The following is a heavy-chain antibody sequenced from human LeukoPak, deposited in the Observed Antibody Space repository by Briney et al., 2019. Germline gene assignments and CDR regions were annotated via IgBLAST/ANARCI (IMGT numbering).Heavy chain of an antibody. CDR1: GGSIRSSSYY. V-gene: IGHV4-39*01. CDR2: IYSSGFT. D-gene: IGHD3-10*01. CDR3: ARPSAYGSGSYYLY. J-gene: IGHJ4*02. Sequence: SETLSLTCSVSGGSIRSSSYYWAWIRQPPGEGLEWIGSIYSSGFTYYNPSLKSRVTISVDTSKNQFSLKLSSVTAADTAVYYCARPSAYGSGSYYLYWGQGTLVTVSS.